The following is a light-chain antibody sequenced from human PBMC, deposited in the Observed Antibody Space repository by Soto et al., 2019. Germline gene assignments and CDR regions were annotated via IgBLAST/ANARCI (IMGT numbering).Light chain of an antibody. CDR3: QQYNSYSPT. Sequence: DLQMTQSPSTLSASVGDRVTITCRASQSISSWLAWYQQKPGKAPKLLIYDASSLESGVPSRFSGSGSGTEFTLTISSLQPDDFATYYCQQYNSYSPTCGQGNKVEI. CDR1: QSISSW. CDR2: DAS. J-gene: IGKJ1*01. V-gene: IGKV1-5*01.